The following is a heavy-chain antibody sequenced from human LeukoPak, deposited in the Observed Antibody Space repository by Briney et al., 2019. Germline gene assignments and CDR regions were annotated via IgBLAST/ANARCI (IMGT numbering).Heavy chain of an antibody. CDR1: GFTFSSYA. D-gene: IGHD3-9*01. J-gene: IGHJ4*02. CDR2: IKQDGSEK. V-gene: IGHV3-7*01. Sequence: PGGSLRLSCAASGFTFSSYAMSWVRQAPGKGLEWVANIKQDGSEKYYVDSVKGRFTISRDNAKNSLYLQMNSLRAEDTAVYYCARSHPDWYFDYWGQGTLVTVSS. CDR3: ARSHPDWYFDY.